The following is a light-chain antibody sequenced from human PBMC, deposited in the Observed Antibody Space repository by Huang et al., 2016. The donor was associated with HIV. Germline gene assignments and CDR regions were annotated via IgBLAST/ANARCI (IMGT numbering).Light chain of an antibody. CDR1: QSGRNNY. J-gene: IGKJ2*01. CDR2: EAN. CDR3: QQYSTSSYT. V-gene: IGKV3D-20*01. Sequence: IVLTQSPATLSLSPGWRATLTCGARQSGRNNYLSWYQQKPGLAPRLLIYEANVRATGIPDRFSGSGSGTDFTLTISRLEPEDFAMYYCQQYSTSSYTFGQGTKVDI.